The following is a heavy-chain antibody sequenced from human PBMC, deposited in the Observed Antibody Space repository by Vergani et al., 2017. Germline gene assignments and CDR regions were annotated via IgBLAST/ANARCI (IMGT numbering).Heavy chain of an antibody. V-gene: IGHV3-23*01. CDR2: ISGSGVSA. CDR3: AKQYFVSGNYLFDY. Sequence: EVQWLESGGGLVKPGGSLRLTCAASEFTFSNYAMNWVRQAPGKGLEWVSGISGSGVSAYYTESVKGRFTISRDNSKNMLFLQRTNLITEDTSLYYCAKQYFVSGNYLFDYGGQGTLVTVSS. CDR1: EFTFSNYA. D-gene: IGHD3-9*01. J-gene: IGHJ4*02.